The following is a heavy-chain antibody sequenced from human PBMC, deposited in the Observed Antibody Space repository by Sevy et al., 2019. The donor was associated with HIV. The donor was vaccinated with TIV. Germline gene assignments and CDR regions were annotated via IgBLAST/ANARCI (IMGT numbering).Heavy chain of an antibody. CDR2: ISYDGSNK. V-gene: IGHV3-30-3*01. D-gene: IGHD5-12*01. CDR1: GFTFSSYA. Sequence: GGSLRLSCAASGFTFSSYAMHWVRQAPGKGLEWVAVISYDGSNKYYADSVKGRFTISRDNSKNTLYLQMNSLRAEDTAVYYCARERWLHTKLDYWGQGTLVTVSS. CDR3: ARERWLHTKLDY. J-gene: IGHJ4*02.